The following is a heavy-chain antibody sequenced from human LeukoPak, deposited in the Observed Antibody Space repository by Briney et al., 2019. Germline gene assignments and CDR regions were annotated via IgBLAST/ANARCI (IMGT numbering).Heavy chain of an antibody. CDR2: INPNSGGT. CDR3: ARGGWVVVPAAMPYKYYYYYMDV. V-gene: IGHV1-2*02. Sequence: ASVKVSYKASGYTFTGYYMHWVRQAPGQGLEWMGWINPNSGGTNYAQKFQGRVTMTRNTSISTAYMELSSLRSEDTAVYYCARGGWVVVPAAMPYKYYYYYMDVWGKGTTVTISS. J-gene: IGHJ6*03. D-gene: IGHD2-2*01. CDR1: GYTFTGYY.